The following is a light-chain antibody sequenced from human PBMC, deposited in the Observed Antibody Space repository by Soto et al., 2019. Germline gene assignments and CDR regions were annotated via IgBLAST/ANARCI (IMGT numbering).Light chain of an antibody. CDR1: QSVSSSY. V-gene: IGKV3-20*01. CDR3: QQYGRSPPKT. CDR2: GGS. Sequence: EIVLTQSPGTLSLSPGERATLSCRASQSVSSSYLAWYQQKPGQAPRLLIYGGSSRATGIPDRFSGSGSGTDFTLTISRLEPEDFAVYYCQQYGRSPPKTFGQGTKVEIK. J-gene: IGKJ1*01.